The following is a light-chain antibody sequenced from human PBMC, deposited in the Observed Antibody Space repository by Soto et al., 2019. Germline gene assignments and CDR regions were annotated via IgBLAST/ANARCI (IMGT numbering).Light chain of an antibody. V-gene: IGLV2-14*01. CDR2: DVG. CDR3: YSSSGTSTYV. Sequence: QSALTQPASVSGSPGQSITIACTGTSSDIGGYNFVSWYQQHPGKAPKLLIYDVGNRPSGVSNRFSGSKSGNTASLTISGLQAEAEAHYYCYSSSGTSTYVFGTGTKLTVL. CDR1: SSDIGGYNF. J-gene: IGLJ1*01.